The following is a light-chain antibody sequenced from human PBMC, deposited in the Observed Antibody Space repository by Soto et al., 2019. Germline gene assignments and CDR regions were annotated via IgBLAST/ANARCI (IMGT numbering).Light chain of an antibody. CDR2: GAS. Sequence: EIVLTQSPGTLSLFPGERATLSCRASQSVSSSYLAWYQQNPGQAPRLLIYGASSRATGIPDRFSGSGSGTDFTLTISRLEPEDFAVYYCQQYGSSPGTFGQGTKVEIK. J-gene: IGKJ1*01. CDR1: QSVSSSY. CDR3: QQYGSSPGT. V-gene: IGKV3-20*01.